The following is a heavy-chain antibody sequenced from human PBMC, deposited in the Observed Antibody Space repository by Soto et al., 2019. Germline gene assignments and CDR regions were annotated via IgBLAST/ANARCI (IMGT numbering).Heavy chain of an antibody. V-gene: IGHV1-69*13. D-gene: IGHD6-6*01. CDR1: GGTFSSYA. CDR3: ARGLLWPSSSPLGYYGMDV. J-gene: IGHJ6*02. Sequence: SVKVSCKASGGTFSSYAISWVRQAPGQGLEWMGGIIPIFGTANYAQKFQGRVTITADESTSTAYMELSSLRSEDTAVYYCARGLLWPSSSPLGYYGMDVWGQGTTVTVSS. CDR2: IIPIFGTA.